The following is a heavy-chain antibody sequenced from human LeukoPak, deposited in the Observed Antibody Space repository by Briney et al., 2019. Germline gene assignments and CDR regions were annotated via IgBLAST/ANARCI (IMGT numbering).Heavy chain of an antibody. CDR3: ARDSGEDSSGYYYSSFDY. CDR1: GFTFSSSA. CDR2: ISSSSSYI. V-gene: IGHV3-21*01. J-gene: IGHJ4*02. Sequence: GSLRLSCAASGFTFSSSAMNWVRQAPGKGLEWVSSISSSSSYIYYADSVKGRFTISRDNAKNSLYLQMNSLRAEDTAVYYCARDSGEDSSGYYYSSFDYWGQGTLVTVSS. D-gene: IGHD3-22*01.